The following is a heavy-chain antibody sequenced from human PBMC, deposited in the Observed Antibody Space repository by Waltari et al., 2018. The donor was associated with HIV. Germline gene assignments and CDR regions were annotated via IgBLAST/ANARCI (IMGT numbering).Heavy chain of an antibody. J-gene: IGHJ4*02. CDR1: GFTFADYS. CDR2: ISWNSGSI. Sequence: EVQLVESGGGLVQPGRSLRLSCAAFGFTFADYSMHWVRQAPGKGLEWVSGISWNSGSIGYADSVKGRFTISRDNAKNSLYLQMNSLRAEDTALYYCAKDRRQSGSFDYWGQGTLVTVSS. D-gene: IGHD1-26*01. V-gene: IGHV3-9*01. CDR3: AKDRRQSGSFDY.